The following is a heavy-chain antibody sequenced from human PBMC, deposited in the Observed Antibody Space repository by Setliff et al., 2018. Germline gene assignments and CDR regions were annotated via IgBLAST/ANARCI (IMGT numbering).Heavy chain of an antibody. CDR3: ARGSHYDSSGYSPDFFDY. V-gene: IGHV4-4*08. D-gene: IGHD3-22*01. J-gene: IGHJ4*02. CDR2: IYTSGST. CDR1: GGSISSYY. Sequence: PSETLSLTCTVSGGSISSYYWSWIRQPPWKGLEWIGYIYTSGSTNYNPSLKSRVTISLDTSKNQFSLKLSSVTAADTAVYYCARGSHYDSSGYSPDFFDYWGQGTQVTVSS.